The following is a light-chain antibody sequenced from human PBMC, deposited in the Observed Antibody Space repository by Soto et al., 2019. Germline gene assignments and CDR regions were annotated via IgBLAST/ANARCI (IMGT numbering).Light chain of an antibody. CDR2: GAS. CDR3: QQYGTSRT. CDR1: QSVSSSY. J-gene: IGKJ1*01. Sequence: EIVLTQSPGTLALSPGERAPLSCRASQSVSSSYLSWYQHKPGQAPRLLIYGASSRATGIPDRFSGSGSGTDFALTISRLEPEDFAVYYCQQYGTSRTFGQGTKVDI. V-gene: IGKV3-20*01.